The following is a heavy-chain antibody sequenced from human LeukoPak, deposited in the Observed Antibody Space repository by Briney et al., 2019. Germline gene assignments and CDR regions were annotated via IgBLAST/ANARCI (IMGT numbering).Heavy chain of an antibody. J-gene: IGHJ4*02. CDR3: ARFNNWNVVIDY. V-gene: IGHV4-59*01. D-gene: IGHD1-20*01. Sequence: SETLSLTCTVSGGSISSYYWSWIRQPPGKGLEWIGYIYYSGSTNYNPSLKSRVTISVDTSKNQFSLKLSSVTAGDTAVYYCARFNNWNVVIDYWGQETLVTVSS. CDR1: GGSISSYY. CDR2: IYYSGST.